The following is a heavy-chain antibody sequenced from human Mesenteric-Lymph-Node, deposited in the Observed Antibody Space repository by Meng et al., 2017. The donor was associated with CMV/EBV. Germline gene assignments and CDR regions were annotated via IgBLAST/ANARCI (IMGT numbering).Heavy chain of an antibody. CDR2: INHSGST. V-gene: IGHV4-34*01. Sequence: QVQLHPWVEGLLKPSETRSVTCAVYGGSFSGYYWNWIRQSPEKGLEWIGEINHSGSTTYNPSFTSRIIISVDTSTNQISLNMSSVTAADTAVYYCARGSSYDILTGYFDYWGQGALVTVSS. J-gene: IGHJ4*02. CDR3: ARGSSYDILTGYFDY. CDR1: GGSFSGYY. D-gene: IGHD3-9*01.